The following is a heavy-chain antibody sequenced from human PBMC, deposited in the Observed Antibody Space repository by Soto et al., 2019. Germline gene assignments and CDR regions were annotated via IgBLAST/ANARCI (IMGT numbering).Heavy chain of an antibody. Sequence: ASVKVSCKASGYTFTSYYMHWVRQAPGQGLEWMGIINPSGGSTSYAQKFQGRVTMTRDTSTSTVYMELSSLRSEDTAVYYCARALGPLTIRYFDWFFVYWGQGTLVTFPS. V-gene: IGHV1-46*03. D-gene: IGHD3-9*01. CDR1: GYTFTSYY. J-gene: IGHJ4*02. CDR3: ARALGPLTIRYFDWFFVY. CDR2: INPSGGST.